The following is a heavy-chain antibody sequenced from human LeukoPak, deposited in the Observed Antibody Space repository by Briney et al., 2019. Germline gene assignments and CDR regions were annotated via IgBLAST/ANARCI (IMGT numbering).Heavy chain of an antibody. J-gene: IGHJ3*02. CDR3: AREENDFWTGSRAFDI. D-gene: IGHD3-3*01. CDR2: IYTSGST. CDR1: GGSISSYY. V-gene: IGHV4-4*07. Sequence: SETLSLTCTVSGGSISSYYWSWIRQPAGKGLEWIGRIYTSGSTNYNPSLKSRVTMSVDTSKNQFSLKLSSVTAADTAVYYCAREENDFWTGSRAFDIWGQGTMVTVSS.